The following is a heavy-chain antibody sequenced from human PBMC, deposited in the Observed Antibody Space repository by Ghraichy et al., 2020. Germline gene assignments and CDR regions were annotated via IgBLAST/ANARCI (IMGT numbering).Heavy chain of an antibody. CDR2: IYYSGRT. J-gene: IGHJ5*02. V-gene: IGHV4-39*01. CDR1: GGSISSSSYY. Sequence: SETLSLTCTVSGGSISSSSYYWVWIRQPPGKGLEWVGSIYYSGRTYYNPSLKSRVTISVDTTKNQFSVKLNSVTAADTAVYYCSTHRDWSGGFDPWGQGTVVTVSS. D-gene: IGHD3-3*01. CDR3: STHRDWSGGFDP.